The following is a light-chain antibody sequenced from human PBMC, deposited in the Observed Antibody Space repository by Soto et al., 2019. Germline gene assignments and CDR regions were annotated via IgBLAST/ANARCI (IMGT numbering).Light chain of an antibody. CDR2: AVS. CDR3: QQYNMWPLT. J-gene: IGKJ3*01. CDR1: QSVSSD. V-gene: IGKV3-15*01. Sequence: EVVMTQSPATLSVSPGERATLSCRASQSVSSDLAWYQQEPGQAPRLLIYAVSTRATGIPARFSGSGSGTEFTLTISSMQSEDFAVYYRQQYNMWPLTFGPGTKVDIK.